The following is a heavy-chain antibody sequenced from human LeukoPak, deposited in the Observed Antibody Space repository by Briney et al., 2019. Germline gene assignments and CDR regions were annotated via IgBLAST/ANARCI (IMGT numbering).Heavy chain of an antibody. V-gene: IGHV1-2*02. CDR1: GYSFTGYY. J-gene: IGHJ6*03. D-gene: IGHD2-8*01. CDR2: INPDGGVT. Sequence: ASVKVSCKASGYSFTGYYIHCVRQAPGQGLEWMGWINPDGGVTKSAQNFQGRVTMTRDKSINTVYMELSGVTSDDTALYYCARGPNPYYYMDFWGTGTTVSVSS. CDR3: ARGPNPYYYMDF.